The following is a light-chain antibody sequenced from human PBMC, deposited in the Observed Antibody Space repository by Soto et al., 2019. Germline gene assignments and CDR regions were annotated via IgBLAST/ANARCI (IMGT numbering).Light chain of an antibody. CDR1: SSNIGAGYD. CDR3: QSYDRSLSVL. J-gene: IGLJ2*01. V-gene: IGLV1-40*01. Sequence: QSVLTQPPSVSGAPGQRVTSSCTGSSSNIGAGYDVHWYQQLPGTAPKLLIYGNSNRPSGVPDRFSGSKSGTSASLAITGLQAEDEADYYCQSYDRSLSVLFGGGTKVTVL. CDR2: GNS.